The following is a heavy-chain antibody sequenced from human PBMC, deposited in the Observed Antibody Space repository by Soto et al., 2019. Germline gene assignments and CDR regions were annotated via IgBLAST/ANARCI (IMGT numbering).Heavy chain of an antibody. CDR2: IYYSGST. D-gene: IGHD3-10*01. V-gene: IGHV4-31*03. Sequence: QVQLQESGPGLVKPSQTLSLTCTVSGGSISSGGYYWSWIRQHPGKGLEWIGYIYYSGSTYYNPSPQSRVTISVDTSKDQFSLKLSSVTAADKAVYYCARSFYGSGRCFDYWGQGTLVTVSS. CDR3: ARSFYGSGRCFDY. J-gene: IGHJ4*02. CDR1: GGSISSGGYY.